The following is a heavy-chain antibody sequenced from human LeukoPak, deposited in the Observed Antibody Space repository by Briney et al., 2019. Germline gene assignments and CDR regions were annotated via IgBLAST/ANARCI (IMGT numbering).Heavy chain of an antibody. J-gene: IGHJ4*02. Sequence: SETLSLTCTVSGGSISSYYWSWIRQPPGKGLEWIGYIYYSGSTNYNPSLKSRVTTSVDTSKNHFSLNLSSVTAADTAVYYCARVDWADTAMVLFDYWGQGTLVTVSS. CDR3: ARVDWADTAMVLFDY. D-gene: IGHD5-18*01. CDR2: IYYSGST. V-gene: IGHV4-59*08. CDR1: GGSISSYY.